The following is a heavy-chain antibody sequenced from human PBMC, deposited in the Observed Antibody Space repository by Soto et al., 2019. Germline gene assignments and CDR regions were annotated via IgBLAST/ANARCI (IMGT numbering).Heavy chain of an antibody. D-gene: IGHD6-13*01. J-gene: IGHJ5*02. V-gene: IGHV3-48*03. CDR3: ARDTGRASADL. CDR2: ISHTDRLT. Sequence: EVQLAESGGDLVQPGGSLRLSCVGSGFTFSYYEMNWVRQAPGKGLERVAFISHTDRLTHYPDSVKGRFTISRGNAQNSLYLEMTSLRVEDTGVYYCARDTGRASADLWGQGTLVTVSS. CDR1: GFTFSYYE.